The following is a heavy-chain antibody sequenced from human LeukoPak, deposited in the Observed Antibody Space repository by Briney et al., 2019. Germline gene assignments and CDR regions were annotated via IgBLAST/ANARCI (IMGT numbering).Heavy chain of an antibody. J-gene: IGHJ4*02. CDR3: AREWAGYGSGSYYYY. CDR1: GGTFSSYA. V-gene: IGHV1-69*13. Sequence: SVKVSCKASGGTFSSYAISWVRQAPGQGLEWMGGIIPLFGTANYAQKFLGRVIITADEFTSTTYMYLGSLKSEDTAVYYCAREWAGYGSGSYYYYWGQGTLVTVSS. CDR2: IIPLFGTA. D-gene: IGHD3-10*01.